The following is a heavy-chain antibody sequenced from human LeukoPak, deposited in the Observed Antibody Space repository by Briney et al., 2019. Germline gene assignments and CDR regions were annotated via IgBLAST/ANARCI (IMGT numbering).Heavy chain of an antibody. CDR3: ARRYYDSSGYSLDY. J-gene: IGHJ4*02. Sequence: PSETLSLTCAVYGGSFSGYYWSWIRQPPGKGLEWIGEINHSGSTNYNPSLKSRVTISVDTSKNQFSLKLSSVTATDTAVYYCARRYYDSSGYSLDYWGQGTLVTVSS. CDR2: INHSGST. CDR1: GGSFSGYY. D-gene: IGHD3-22*01. V-gene: IGHV4-34*01.